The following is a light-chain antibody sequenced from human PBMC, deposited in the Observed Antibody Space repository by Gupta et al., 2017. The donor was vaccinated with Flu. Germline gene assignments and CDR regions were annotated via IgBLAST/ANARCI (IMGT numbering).Light chain of an antibody. V-gene: IGLV2-18*02. CDR3: TSYTSTDTFV. Sequence: VTITCTGTGSDVGYYNGVSWNQQLPHTAHKLIIYEVSRRPAEVADRFSGSKSGNTASLTISGHEGDDEADYYCTSYTSTDTFVFGTGTKVTVL. CDR2: EVS. J-gene: IGLJ1*01. CDR1: GSDVGYYNG.